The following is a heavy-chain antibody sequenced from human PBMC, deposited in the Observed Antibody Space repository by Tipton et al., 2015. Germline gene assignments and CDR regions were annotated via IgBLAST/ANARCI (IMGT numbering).Heavy chain of an antibody. D-gene: IGHD5-12*01. CDR2: IYYSGNT. J-gene: IGHJ4*02. CDR3: ARVKVATMLYYFDY. Sequence: TLSLTCTVSGGSISSSSYYWGWIRQPPGNGLEWIGTIYYSGNTYYNPSLKSRVTISVATSKSQFSLKLTSVTAADTAVYYCARVKVATMLYYFDYWGQGTLVTVSS. CDR1: GGSISSSSYY. V-gene: IGHV4-39*07.